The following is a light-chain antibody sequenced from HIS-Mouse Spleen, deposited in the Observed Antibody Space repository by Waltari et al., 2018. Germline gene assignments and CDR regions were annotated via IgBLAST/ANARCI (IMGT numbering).Light chain of an antibody. CDR3: QSYDSSLSGSRV. CDR1: SANIGAGYD. J-gene: IGLJ3*02. V-gene: IGLV1-40*01. Sequence: QSVLTQPPPVSGAPGQRVTIPCTGRSANIGAGYDVQWYQQLPGTAPKLLIYGNSNRPSGVPDRFSGSKSGTSASLAITGLQAEDEADYYCQSYDSSLSGSRVFGGGTKLTVL. CDR2: GNS.